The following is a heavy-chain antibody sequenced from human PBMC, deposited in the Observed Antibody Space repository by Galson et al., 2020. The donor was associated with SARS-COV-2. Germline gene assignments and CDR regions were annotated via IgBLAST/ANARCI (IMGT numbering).Heavy chain of an antibody. Sequence: ASETLSLTCTVSGGSISSGGYYWSWIRQHPGKGLEWIGYFYYSGSTYYNPSLKSRVTISVDTSKNQFSLKLSSVTAADTAVYYCARDSPGADGMDVWGQGTTATVSS. CDR1: GGSISSGGYY. V-gene: IGHV4-31*03. CDR2: FYYSGST. J-gene: IGHJ6*02. CDR3: ARDSPGADGMDV.